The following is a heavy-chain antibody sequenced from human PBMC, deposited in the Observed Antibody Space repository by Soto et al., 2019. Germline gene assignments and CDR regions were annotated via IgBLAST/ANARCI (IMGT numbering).Heavy chain of an antibody. V-gene: IGHV1-69*01. Sequence: QVRLVQSGAEVKKPGSSVKVSCKASGGTFSNYAITWLRLAPGQGLEWLGGIIPVFGTVNYAQKFQGRVTITADESTSTAYMGLNRLRSEDTAVYYCARDNPYTNSFGNWFDPWGQGTLVIVS. J-gene: IGHJ5*02. CDR3: ARDNPYTNSFGNWFDP. CDR1: GGTFSNYA. D-gene: IGHD6-13*01. CDR2: IIPVFGTV.